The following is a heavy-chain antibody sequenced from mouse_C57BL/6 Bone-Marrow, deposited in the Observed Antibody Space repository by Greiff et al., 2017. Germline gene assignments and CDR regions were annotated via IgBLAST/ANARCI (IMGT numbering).Heavy chain of an antibody. CDR1: GYSFTGYF. J-gene: IGHJ2*01. Sequence: EVQLQESGPELVKPGDSVKISCKASGYSFTGYFMNWVMQSHGKSLEWIGRINPYNGDTFYNQKFKGKATLTVDKSSSTAHMELRSLTSEDSAVYYCASSGGYSNYVFDYWGQGTTLTVSS. CDR3: ASSGGYSNYVFDY. D-gene: IGHD2-5*01. V-gene: IGHV1-20*01. CDR2: INPYNGDT.